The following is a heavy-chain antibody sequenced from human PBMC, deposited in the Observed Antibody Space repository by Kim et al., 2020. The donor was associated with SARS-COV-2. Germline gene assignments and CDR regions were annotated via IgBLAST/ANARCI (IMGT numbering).Heavy chain of an antibody. D-gene: IGHD1-7*01. Sequence: GGSLRLSCAASGFTFSDYAMNWVRQAPGKGLEWVAIISYDGSNKYYVDSVKGRFTISRDNSKNTLYLQMNSLRTEDTAVYYCARGAGTTLLYYFDYWGQG. CDR2: ISYDGSNK. J-gene: IGHJ4*02. CDR3: ARGAGTTLLYYFDY. V-gene: IGHV3-30*04. CDR1: GFTFSDYA.